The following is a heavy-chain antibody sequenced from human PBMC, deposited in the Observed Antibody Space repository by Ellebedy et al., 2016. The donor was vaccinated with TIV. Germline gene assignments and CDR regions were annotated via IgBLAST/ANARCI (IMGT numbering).Heavy chain of an antibody. CDR1: GFTFSSYW. Sequence: GESLKISCAASGFTFSSYWMTWVSQAPGKGLEWVANIKQDGSDKYCLDSVKGRFTISRDNAKNSMYLQMNSLRAEDTAVYYCARWGSYRNDAFDIWGQGTMVTVSS. J-gene: IGHJ3*02. D-gene: IGHD3-16*02. CDR2: IKQDGSDK. V-gene: IGHV3-7*03. CDR3: ARWGSYRNDAFDI.